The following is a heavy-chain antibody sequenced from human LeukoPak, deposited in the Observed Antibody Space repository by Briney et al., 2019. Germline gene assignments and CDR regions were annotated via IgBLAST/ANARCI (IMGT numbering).Heavy chain of an antibody. D-gene: IGHD3-9*01. J-gene: IGHJ3*02. V-gene: IGHV1-2*02. CDR2: INPNSGGT. CDR1: GYTFTGYY. CDR3: AGARLVGGPYDAFDI. Sequence: ASVKVSCKASGYTFTGYYMHWVRQAPGQGLEWMGWINPNSGGTNYAQKFQGRVTMTRDTSISTAYMELSRLRSDDTAVYYCAGARLVGGPYDAFDIWGQGTMVTVSS.